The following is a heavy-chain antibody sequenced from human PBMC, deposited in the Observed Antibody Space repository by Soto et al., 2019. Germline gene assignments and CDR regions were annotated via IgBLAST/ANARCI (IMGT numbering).Heavy chain of an antibody. J-gene: IGHJ4*02. D-gene: IGHD6-19*01. CDR1: GYTFTSYA. CDR3: ARSTGIAVWGDY. V-gene: IGHV1-3*01. Sequence: QVQLVQSGAEVKKPGASVKVSCKASGYTFTSYAMHWVRQAPGQRLEWMGWINAGNGNTKYSQTFQGRVTITRDTSATTADMELSSLRSEDTAVYYCARSTGIAVWGDYRGQGTLVTVSS. CDR2: INAGNGNT.